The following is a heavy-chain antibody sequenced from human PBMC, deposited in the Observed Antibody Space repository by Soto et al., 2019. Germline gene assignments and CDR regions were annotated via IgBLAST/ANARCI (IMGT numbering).Heavy chain of an antibody. V-gene: IGHV3-7*03. CDR3: ARDKLELLFDY. CDR1: GFTFSSYW. CDR2: IKQDGSEK. J-gene: IGHJ4*02. Sequence: GGSLRLSCAASGFTFSSYWMSWVRQAPGKGLEWVANIKQDGSEKYYVDSVKGRFTISRDNAKNSLYLQMNSLRAEDTAVYYGARDKLELLFDYWGQGTLVTACS. D-gene: IGHD1-7*01.